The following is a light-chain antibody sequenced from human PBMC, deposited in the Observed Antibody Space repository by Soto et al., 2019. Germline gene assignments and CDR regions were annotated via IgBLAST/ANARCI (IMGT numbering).Light chain of an antibody. Sequence: EIVLTQSPGTLSLSPGERATLSCRASQSVSSSYLAWHQQKPGQAPRLLIYGASSRATGIPDRFSGSGSGTDFTLTISRLEPEDFAVYYCQQYGSPPWTFGQGT. CDR1: QSVSSSY. CDR3: QQYGSPPWT. J-gene: IGKJ1*01. V-gene: IGKV3-20*01. CDR2: GAS.